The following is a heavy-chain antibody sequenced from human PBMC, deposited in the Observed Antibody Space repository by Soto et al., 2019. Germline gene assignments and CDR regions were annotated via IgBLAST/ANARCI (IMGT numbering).Heavy chain of an antibody. J-gene: IGHJ3*02. D-gene: IGHD3-22*01. V-gene: IGHV3-21*01. CDR1: GLTLSRHT. Sequence: GGSLRLSCAASGLTLSRHTMNWVRQAPGKVQEWVSFIGSRTSDIYYADSVKSRFTISRDNAKNSLYLDLTRLRAEDTAVYFCVRDYYDTSGYPNTFDMWGQGTMVTVSS. CDR2: IGSRTSDI. CDR3: VRDYYDTSGYPNTFDM.